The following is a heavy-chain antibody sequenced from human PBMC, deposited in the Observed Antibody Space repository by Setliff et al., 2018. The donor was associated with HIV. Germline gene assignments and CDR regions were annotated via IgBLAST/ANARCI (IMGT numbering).Heavy chain of an antibody. D-gene: IGHD1-20*01. CDR1: GGTFSSYG. CDR3: ARDADNAGTHPPDY. Sequence: SVKVSCKASGGTFSSYGISWVRQAPGQGLEWIGGIIPIFGTRNYAQKFQGRVTITTDTSASTAYMELSSLRSEDTAVYYCARDADNAGTHPPDYWGQGTLVTVSS. V-gene: IGHV1-69*05. CDR2: IIPIFGTR. J-gene: IGHJ4*02.